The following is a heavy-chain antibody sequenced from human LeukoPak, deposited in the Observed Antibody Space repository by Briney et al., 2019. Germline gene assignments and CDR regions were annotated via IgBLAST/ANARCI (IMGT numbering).Heavy chain of an antibody. J-gene: IGHJ4*02. V-gene: IGHV3-11*01. Sequence: GGSLRPSCAASGFTFSDYYMSWIRQAPGKGLEWVSYISSSGPTTYHPAPLKGRFTISRDNAKNSLYLQMNSLRAEDTAVYYCAKDGEWFGEFYYDYFDYWGQGTLVTVSS. CDR2: ISSSGPTT. D-gene: IGHD3-10*01. CDR1: GFTFSDYY. CDR3: AKDGEWFGEFYYDYFDY.